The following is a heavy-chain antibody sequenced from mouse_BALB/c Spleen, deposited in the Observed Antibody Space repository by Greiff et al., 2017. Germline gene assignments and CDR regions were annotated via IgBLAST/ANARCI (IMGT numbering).Heavy chain of an antibody. CDR1: GDSITSGY. Sequence: EVKLVESGPSLVKPSQTLSLTCSVTGDSITSGYWNWIRKFPGNKLEYMGYISYSGSTYYNPSLKSRISITRDTSKNQYYLQLNSVTTEDTATYYCAREGGYDYDDGAMDYWGQGTSVTVSS. V-gene: IGHV3-8*02. D-gene: IGHD2-4*01. CDR3: AREGGYDYDDGAMDY. CDR2: ISYSGST. J-gene: IGHJ4*01.